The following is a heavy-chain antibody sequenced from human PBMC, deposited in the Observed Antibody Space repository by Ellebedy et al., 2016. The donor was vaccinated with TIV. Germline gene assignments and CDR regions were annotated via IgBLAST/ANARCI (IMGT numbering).Heavy chain of an antibody. CDR2: ISGNGGHT. CDR3: AGDLDV. Sequence: GESLKIPCAASGFTFSSYAMSWVRQAPGKGLEWVSAISGNGGHTHYADSVKGRFTISRDNAESILYLQMNRLRVEDTAMYYCAGDLDVWGQGILVTVSS. D-gene: IGHD3-3*01. CDR1: GFTFSSYA. J-gene: IGHJ4*02. V-gene: IGHV3-23*01.